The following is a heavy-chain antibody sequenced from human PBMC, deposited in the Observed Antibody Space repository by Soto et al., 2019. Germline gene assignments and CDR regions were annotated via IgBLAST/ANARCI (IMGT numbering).Heavy chain of an antibody. CDR3: LRGDGVFFDN. Sequence: QVQLVQSGVEVKKPGASVKVSCKAMGYIFTNYGLSWVRQAPGEGPEWLGCISAYNGHTKYAPKVQDRVTLTTDTSATTAYFELSSLRSDDEPVYYCLRGDGVFFDNWGQGTLVLVSS. CDR2: ISAYNGHT. V-gene: IGHV1-18*01. CDR1: GYIFTNYG. J-gene: IGHJ4*02. D-gene: IGHD3-16*01.